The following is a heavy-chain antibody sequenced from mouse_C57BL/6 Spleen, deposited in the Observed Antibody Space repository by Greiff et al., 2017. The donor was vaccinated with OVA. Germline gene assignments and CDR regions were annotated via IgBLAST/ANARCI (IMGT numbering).Heavy chain of an antibody. CDR1: GFTFSSYA. J-gene: IGHJ3*01. CDR3: ARDRWLPPWFDY. D-gene: IGHD2-3*01. Sequence: EVKVEESGGGLVKPGGSLKLSCAASGFTFSSYAMSWVRQTPEKRLEWVATISDGGSYTYYPDNVKGRFTISRDNAKNNLYLQMSHLKSEDTAMYYCARDRWLPPWFDYWGQGTLVTVSA. V-gene: IGHV5-4*01. CDR2: ISDGGSYT.